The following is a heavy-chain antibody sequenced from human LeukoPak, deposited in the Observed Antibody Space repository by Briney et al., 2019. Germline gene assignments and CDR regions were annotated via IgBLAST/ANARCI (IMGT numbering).Heavy chain of an antibody. J-gene: IGHJ4*02. CDR1: GYTFTGYY. CDR2: INPNSGGT. V-gene: IGHV1-2*02. D-gene: IGHD3-9*01. Sequence: ASVKVSCKASGYTFTGYYMHWVRQAPGQGLEWMGWINPNSGGTNYAQKFQGRVTMTRDTSISTAYMELSRLRSDDTAVYYCARDGGYFDWLLYETYYFDYWGQGTLVTVSS. CDR3: ARDGGYFDWLLYETYYFDY.